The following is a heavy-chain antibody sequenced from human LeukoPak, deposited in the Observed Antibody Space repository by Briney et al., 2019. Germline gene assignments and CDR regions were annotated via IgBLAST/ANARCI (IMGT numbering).Heavy chain of an antibody. CDR3: AKDPNYYDSSGYYYPRTEYFQH. J-gene: IGHJ1*01. Sequence: PGGSLRLSCAASEFTFSSYAMSWVRQAPGKGLEWVSAISGSGGSTYYADSVKGRFTISRDNSKNTLYLQMNSLRAEDTAVYYCAKDPNYYDSSGYYYPRTEYFQHWGQGTLVTVSS. D-gene: IGHD3-22*01. V-gene: IGHV3-23*01. CDR1: EFTFSSYA. CDR2: ISGSGGST.